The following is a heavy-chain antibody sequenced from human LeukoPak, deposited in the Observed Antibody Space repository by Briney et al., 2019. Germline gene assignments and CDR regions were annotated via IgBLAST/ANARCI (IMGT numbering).Heavy chain of an antibody. CDR2: ISAYNGNT. V-gene: IGHV1-18*01. CDR1: GGTFSSYA. CDR3: ARDRVPYSGSYPNWFDP. D-gene: IGHD1-26*01. J-gene: IGHJ5*02. Sequence: ASVKVSCKASGGTFSSYAISWVRQAPGQGLEWMGWISAYNGNTNYAQKLQGRVTMTTDTSTSTAYMELRSLRSDDTAVYYCARDRVPYSGSYPNWFDPWGQGTLVTVSS.